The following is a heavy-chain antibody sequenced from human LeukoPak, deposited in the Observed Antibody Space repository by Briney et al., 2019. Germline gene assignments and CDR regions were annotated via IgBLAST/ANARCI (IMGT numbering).Heavy chain of an antibody. CDR3: ARPAYSDYDADNWFDP. CDR1: GYIFTTYW. CDR2: INPANSDT. V-gene: IGHV5-51*01. D-gene: IGHD5-12*01. J-gene: IGHJ5*01. Sequence: GESLKISCRVSGYIFTTYWIGWVRQMPGKGLEWMGLINPANSDTRYSPSFHGQVTMSADKSISTAYLQWSSLKASDTAMYYCARPAYSDYDADNWFDPWGQGTLVTVSS.